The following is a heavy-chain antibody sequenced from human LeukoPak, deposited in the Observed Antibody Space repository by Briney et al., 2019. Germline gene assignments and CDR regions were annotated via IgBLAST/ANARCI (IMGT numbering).Heavy chain of an antibody. V-gene: IGHV3-21*01. J-gene: IGHJ4*02. Sequence: GGSLRLSCAASGFTFSGYTMNWVRQAPGKGLEWVSSISSSSSYIYYADSVKGRFTISRDNAKNSLYLQMNSLRAEDTAVYYCARNPSTVVRGADYWAQGTLVTVSS. CDR2: ISSSSSYI. CDR1: GFTFSGYT. CDR3: ARNPSTVVRGADY. D-gene: IGHD3-10*01.